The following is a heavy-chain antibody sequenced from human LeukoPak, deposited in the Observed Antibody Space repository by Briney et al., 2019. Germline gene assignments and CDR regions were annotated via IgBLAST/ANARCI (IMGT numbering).Heavy chain of an antibody. D-gene: IGHD1-26*01. CDR1: GYTFTDYY. J-gene: IGHJ6*03. CDR3: ATVGPIVGAHYYYYYYMDV. Sequence: ASVKVSCKVSGYTFTDYYMHWVQRAPGKGLESMGLVDPEDGETIYALKLQGRVTITADTSTDTAYLELSSLRAGDTSVYYCATVGPIVGAHYYYYYYMDVWGKGTTVTVSS. V-gene: IGHV1-69-2*01. CDR2: VDPEDGET.